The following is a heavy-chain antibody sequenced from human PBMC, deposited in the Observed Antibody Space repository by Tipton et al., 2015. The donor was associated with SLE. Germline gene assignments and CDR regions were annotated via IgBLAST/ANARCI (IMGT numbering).Heavy chain of an antibody. CDR1: GFTFSSYS. CDR2: ISSSSSYI. CDR3: ATYQGDYGDQGWFDP. J-gene: IGHJ5*02. D-gene: IGHD4-17*01. V-gene: IGHV3-21*01. Sequence: SLRLSCAASGFTFSSYSMNWVRQAPGKGLEWVSSISSSSSYIYYADSVKGRFTISRDNAKNSLYLQMNSLRAEDTAVYYCATYQGDYGDQGWFDPWGQGTLVTVSS.